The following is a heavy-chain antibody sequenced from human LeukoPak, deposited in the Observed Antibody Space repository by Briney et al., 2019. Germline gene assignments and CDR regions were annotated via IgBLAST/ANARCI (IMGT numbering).Heavy chain of an antibody. D-gene: IGHD6-13*01. CDR2: IYYTENT. V-gene: IGHV4-59*02. CDR3: ARAHSSTLYFDY. J-gene: IGHJ4*02. Sequence: SETLSPTCTVSGGSVSSYYWSWIRQPPGKGLEWIGYIYYTENTNYNPSLKSRVTISIDTSKNQFSLKLSSVTAADTAVYYCARAHSSTLYFDYWGQGTLVTVSS. CDR1: GGSVSSYY.